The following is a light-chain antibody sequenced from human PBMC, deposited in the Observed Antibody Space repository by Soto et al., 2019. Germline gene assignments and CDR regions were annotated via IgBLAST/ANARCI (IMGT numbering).Light chain of an antibody. V-gene: IGKV3-20*01. J-gene: IGKJ2*01. CDR3: QQFDTSPYT. CDR1: QSVTND. Sequence: VLTQSPGTLSLSPGERATLSCRASQSVTNDLVWYQQKAGQAPRLLIYGASSRAPGIPDRFSGSGSGTDFTLTINRLGPEDSAVYYCQQFDTSPYTFGQGTKLEIK. CDR2: GAS.